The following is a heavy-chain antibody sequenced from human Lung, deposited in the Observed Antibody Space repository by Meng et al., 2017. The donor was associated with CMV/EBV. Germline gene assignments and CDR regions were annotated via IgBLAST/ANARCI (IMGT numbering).Heavy chain of an antibody. CDR3: ARSGSSGWINY. CDR2: TYYRSKWYN. V-gene: IGHV6-1*01. D-gene: IGHD6-19*01. Sequence: HPPGPALVKPSQTLSLTCAISGDSVSSNSAAWNWIRHSPSRGLEWLGRTYYRSKWYNGYAVSVKSRITINPDTSKNQFSLQLNSVTPEDTAMYYCARSGSSGWINYWGQGTLVTVSS. CDR1: GDSVSSNSAA. J-gene: IGHJ4*02.